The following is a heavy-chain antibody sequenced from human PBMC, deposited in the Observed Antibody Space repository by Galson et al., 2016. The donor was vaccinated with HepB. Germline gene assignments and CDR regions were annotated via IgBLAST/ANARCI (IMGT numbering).Heavy chain of an antibody. Sequence: SLRLSCAASGFTFGSYAMSWVRQAPGKGLEWVSVISGNSDTRYYADSVKGRLTISRDNSKNTLYLQMNNLRVEDTAVYFCASAYYHYYYYYAMDVWGRGTTVTVSS. CDR2: ISGNSDTR. V-gene: IGHV3-23*01. J-gene: IGHJ6*02. CDR1: GFTFGSYA. D-gene: IGHD3-10*01. CDR3: ASAYYHYYYYYAMDV.